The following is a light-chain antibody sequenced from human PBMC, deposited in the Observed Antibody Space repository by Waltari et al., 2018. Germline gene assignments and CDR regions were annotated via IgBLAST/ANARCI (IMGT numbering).Light chain of an antibody. J-gene: IGKJ4*01. CDR1: QTVRTTY. Sequence: EIVLTQSPGTLSLSPGERATLSFRASQTVRTTYLAWYQQKPGQAPTLLIYGASSRATGIPDRFSGSGSWTDFSLTSSSLEPEDFAVYYCQQYDISPLTFGGGTKVEIK. CDR3: QQYDISPLT. V-gene: IGKV3-20*01. CDR2: GAS.